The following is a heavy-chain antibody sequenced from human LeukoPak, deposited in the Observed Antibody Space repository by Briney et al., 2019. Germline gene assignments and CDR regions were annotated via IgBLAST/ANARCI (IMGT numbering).Heavy chain of an antibody. CDR3: ARGRCSSSSCYDPFDY. CDR1: GGSISSGSYY. D-gene: IGHD2-2*01. V-gene: IGHV4-61*02. Sequence: SETLSLTCTVSGGSISSGSYYWSWIRQPAGKGLEWIGRSYTSGSTNYNPSLKSRVTISVDTFKNQFSLKLNSLTAADTAMYYCARGRCSSSSCYDPFDYWGQGTRSPSPQ. CDR2: SYTSGST. J-gene: IGHJ4*02.